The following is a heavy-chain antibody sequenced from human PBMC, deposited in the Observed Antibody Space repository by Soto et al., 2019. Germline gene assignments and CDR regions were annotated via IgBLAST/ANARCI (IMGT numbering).Heavy chain of an antibody. V-gene: IGHV3-48*02. CDR3: ARDGGSLGY. J-gene: IGHJ4*02. Sequence: PGGYLRLSRAASGCPFTSYTMNYVRQAPGKGLEWASYISSSSSTIYYADSVKDRFTISRDNAKNSLYLQMNSLRDEDRAVYYCARDGGSLGYWRQGTLVTVPS. CDR2: ISSSSSTI. CDR1: GCPFTSYT. D-gene: IGHD1-26*01.